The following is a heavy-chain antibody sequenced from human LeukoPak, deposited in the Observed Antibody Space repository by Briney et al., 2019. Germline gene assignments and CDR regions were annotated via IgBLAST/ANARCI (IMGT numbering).Heavy chain of an antibody. CDR3: ARGGARDGYNSPHFDY. J-gene: IGHJ4*02. CDR2: INPNSGGT. Sequence: GASVKVSCKASGYTFTGYYMHWVRQAPGQGLEWMGWINPNSGGTNYAQKFQGRVTMTRDTSISTAYMELSRLRSDDAAVYYCARGGARDGYNSPHFDYWGQGTLVTVSS. D-gene: IGHD5-24*01. V-gene: IGHV1-2*02. CDR1: GYTFTGYY.